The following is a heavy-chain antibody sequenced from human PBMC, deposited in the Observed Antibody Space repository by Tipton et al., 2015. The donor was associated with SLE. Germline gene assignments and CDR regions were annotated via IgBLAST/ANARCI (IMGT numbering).Heavy chain of an antibody. V-gene: IGHV4-34*01. CDR1: GGSFSGYY. J-gene: IGHJ4*02. CDR3: ARGPLSIEIPAAGVIDH. Sequence: TLSLTCAVYGGSFSGYYWSWIRQPPGKGLEWIGEINHSGSTNYSPSLKSRVTISVDTSKNQFPLKLSSVTAADTAVYFCARGPLSIEIPAAGVIDHWGQGTLVPVSS. D-gene: IGHD6-13*01. CDR2: INHSGST.